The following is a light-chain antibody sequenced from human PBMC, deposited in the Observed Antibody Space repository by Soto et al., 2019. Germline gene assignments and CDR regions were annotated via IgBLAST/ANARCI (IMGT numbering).Light chain of an antibody. V-gene: IGKV1-5*03. J-gene: IGKJ1*01. Sequence: DIQMTQSPSSLSASVGDRVTITCRASQSISSWLAWYQQKSGKAPKLLMYQASSLQSGVPSSFSGSGSGNEYTLTISSLQPDDFATYYCEEYYRDSIFGQDTKVEIK. CDR2: QAS. CDR1: QSISSW. CDR3: EEYYRDSI.